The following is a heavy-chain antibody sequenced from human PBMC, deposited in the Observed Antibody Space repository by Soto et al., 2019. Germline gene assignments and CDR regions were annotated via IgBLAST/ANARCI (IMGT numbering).Heavy chain of an antibody. CDR1: GGSISSYY. D-gene: IGHD5-12*01. V-gene: IGHV4-59*08. Sequence: SETLSLTCTVSGGSISSYYWSWIRQPPGKGLEWIGYIYYSGSTNYNPSLKSRVTISVDTSKNQFSLKLSSVTAADTAVYYCASHPRGYSGYDYNPYYFDYWGQGTLVTV. CDR3: ASHPRGYSGYDYNPYYFDY. J-gene: IGHJ4*02. CDR2: IYYSGST.